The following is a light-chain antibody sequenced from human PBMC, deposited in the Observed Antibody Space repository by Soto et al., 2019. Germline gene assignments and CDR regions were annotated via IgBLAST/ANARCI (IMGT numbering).Light chain of an antibody. CDR3: KQYHSNPWT. Sequence: DIQMTQSPSTLSASEGDRVTITCRATQSINDLLAWYQQKPGEAPNLLIYEASRLESGVPSRFRGSRSWTEFTLTISSLQPDDFPSYYCKQYHSNPWTFGHGTKVDIK. CDR2: EAS. CDR1: QSINDL. J-gene: IGKJ1*01. V-gene: IGKV1-5*03.